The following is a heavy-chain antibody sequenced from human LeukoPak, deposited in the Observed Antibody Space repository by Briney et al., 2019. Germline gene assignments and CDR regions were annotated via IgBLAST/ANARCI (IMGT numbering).Heavy chain of an antibody. D-gene: IGHD2-21*02. CDR1: GFTLSRYY. J-gene: IGHJ4*02. V-gene: IGHV3-53*01. CDR3: ARGDSVVTAAY. Sequence: PGGSLRLSCAASGFTLSRYYISWVRQAPGKGLEWVSVIYSGGSTYYADSVKGRFTISRDNSKNTLYLQMNSLRAEDTAVYYCARGDSVVTAAYWGQGTLVTVSS. CDR2: IYSGGST.